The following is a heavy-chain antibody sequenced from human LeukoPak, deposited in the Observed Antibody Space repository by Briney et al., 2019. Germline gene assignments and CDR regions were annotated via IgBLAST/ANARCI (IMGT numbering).Heavy chain of an antibody. CDR2: ISYDGSNE. J-gene: IGHJ3*02. D-gene: IGHD2-21*02. Sequence: GRSLRLSCAASGFTFSSYVMHWVRQAPGKGLEWVAIISYDGSNEYYADSVKGRFTISRDNAKNSLYLQMNSLRAEDTAVYYCAREDSAGDRNSDAFDIWGQGTMVTVSS. CDR1: GFTFSSYV. CDR3: AREDSAGDRNSDAFDI. V-gene: IGHV3-30*04.